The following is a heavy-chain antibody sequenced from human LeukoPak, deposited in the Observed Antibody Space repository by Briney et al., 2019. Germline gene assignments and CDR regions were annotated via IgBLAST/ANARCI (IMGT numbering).Heavy chain of an antibody. D-gene: IGHD5-24*01. Sequence: PGGSLRLSCAASGFTFSTFAMIWVRQAPGKGLEWVSSISFSSRYIYYGDSVKGRFTISRDNAKNSLYLQMNSLRAEDTAVYYRARHRDGYNTFDYWGQGTLVTVSS. CDR3: ARHRDGYNTFDY. CDR2: ISFSSRYI. J-gene: IGHJ4*02. V-gene: IGHV3-21*01. CDR1: GFTFSTFA.